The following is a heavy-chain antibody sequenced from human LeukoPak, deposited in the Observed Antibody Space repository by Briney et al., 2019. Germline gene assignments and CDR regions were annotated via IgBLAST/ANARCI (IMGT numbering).Heavy chain of an antibody. CDR2: IRPDNGDT. V-gene: IGHV1-18*01. J-gene: IGHJ4*02. D-gene: IGHD3-22*01. CDR1: GYTFTRYG. Sequence: ASVKVSCKASGYTFTRYGIRWVRQAPGQGLEWMGWIRPDNGDTKNAQKFQDRVTMTTDTFTTTADNEMMSLRSDDTGVYYCARASDSSGSDLDYCDSWGRGTLVTVSS. CDR3: ARASDSSGSDLDYCDS.